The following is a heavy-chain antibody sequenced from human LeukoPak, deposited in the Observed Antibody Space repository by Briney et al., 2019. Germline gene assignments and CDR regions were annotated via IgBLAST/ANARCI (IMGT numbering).Heavy chain of an antibody. D-gene: IGHD3-10*01. V-gene: IGHV4-39*01. CDR2: IYHSGST. CDR1: GGSISSSSYY. J-gene: IGHJ6*03. CDR3: AGSDYYYYMDV. Sequence: SETLSLTCTVSGGSISSSSYYWGWIRQPPGKGLEWIGSIYHSGSTYYNPSVKSRVTISVDTSKNQFSLKLSSVTAADTAVFYCAGSDYYYYMDVWGKGTTVTVSS.